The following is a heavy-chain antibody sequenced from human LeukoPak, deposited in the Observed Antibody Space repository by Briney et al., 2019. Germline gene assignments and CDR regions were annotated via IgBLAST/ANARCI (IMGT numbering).Heavy chain of an antibody. CDR2: INHSGST. CDR3: ARQLRWRAVAGKGAFDY. D-gene: IGHD6-19*01. V-gene: IGHV4-34*01. J-gene: IGHJ4*02. Sequence: SETLSLTCAVYGGSFSGYYWSWIRQPPGKGLEWIGEINHSGSTNYNPSLKSRVTISVDTSKNQFSLKLSSVTAADTAVYYCARQLRWRAVAGKGAFDYWGQGTLVTVSS. CDR1: GGSFSGYY.